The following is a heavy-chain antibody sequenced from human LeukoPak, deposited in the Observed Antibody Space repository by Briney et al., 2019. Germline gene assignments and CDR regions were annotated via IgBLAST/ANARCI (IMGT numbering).Heavy chain of an antibody. D-gene: IGHD6-13*01. Sequence: GGSLRLSCAASGFTVSSNYMSWVRQAPGKGLEWVSVIYSGGSTYYADSVKGRFTISRDNSKNTLYLQMNSLRAEDTAVYYCAKGGRSSWTYYFDYWGQGTLVTVSS. V-gene: IGHV3-53*01. J-gene: IGHJ4*02. CDR3: AKGGRSSWTYYFDY. CDR2: IYSGGST. CDR1: GFTVSSNY.